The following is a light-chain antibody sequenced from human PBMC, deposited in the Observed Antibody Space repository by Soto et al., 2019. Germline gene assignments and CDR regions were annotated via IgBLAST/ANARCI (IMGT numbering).Light chain of an antibody. V-gene: IGLV3-21*04. CDR3: QVWDSSSDHVV. CDR1: NIGSKS. Sequence: SYELTQPPSVSVAPGKTDRITCGGNNIGSKSVHWYQQKPGQAPVLVIYYDSDRPSGIPERFSGSNSGNTATLTISRVEAGDEADYYCQVWDSSSDHVVFGGGTKLTV. J-gene: IGLJ2*01. CDR2: YDS.